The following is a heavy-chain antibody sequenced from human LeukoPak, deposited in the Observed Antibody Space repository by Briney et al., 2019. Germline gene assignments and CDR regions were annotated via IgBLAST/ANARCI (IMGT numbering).Heavy chain of an antibody. CDR2: IYYSGST. CDR3: GRVSGATGTTIPGAFDI. J-gene: IGHJ3*02. CDR1: GGSISSYY. Sequence: PSETLSLTCTVSGGSISSYYWSWIRQPPGKGLEWLGYIYYSGSTNYNPSLKSRVTISVDTSKNQFSLKLSSVTAADTAVYYCGRVSGATGTTIPGAFDIWGQGTMVTVSS. V-gene: IGHV4-59*01. D-gene: IGHD1-1*01.